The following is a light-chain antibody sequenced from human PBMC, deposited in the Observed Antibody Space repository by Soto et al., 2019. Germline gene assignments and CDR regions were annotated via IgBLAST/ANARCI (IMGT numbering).Light chain of an antibody. J-gene: IGLJ1*01. CDR3: GSWDSSLCAYV. CDR2: DDN. V-gene: IGLV1-51*01. Sequence: SVLTQPPSVSAAPGQKVTISCSGSSSNIGGNSVSWYQQLPGTAPKLLIYDDNKRPSGIPDRFSGSKSGTSATLGITGFQTGDEADYYCGSWDSSLCAYVFGTGTKVTVL. CDR1: SSNIGGNS.